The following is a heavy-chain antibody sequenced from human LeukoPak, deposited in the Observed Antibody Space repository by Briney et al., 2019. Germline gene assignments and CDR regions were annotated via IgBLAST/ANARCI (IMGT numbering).Heavy chain of an antibody. CDR1: GFTFSNYW. Sequence: PGGSLRLSCAASGFTFSNYWMNWVRQAPGKGLECLANIKQDGSETYYADSVKGRFTISRDNSKNTLYLQMNSLRAEDTAVYCCARASLLDYWGQGTPVTVSS. CDR2: IKQDGSET. CDR3: ARASLLDY. V-gene: IGHV3-7*01. J-gene: IGHJ4*02.